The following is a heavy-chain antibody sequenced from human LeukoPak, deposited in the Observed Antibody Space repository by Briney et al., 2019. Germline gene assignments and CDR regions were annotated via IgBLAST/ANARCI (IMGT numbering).Heavy chain of an antibody. CDR3: ARGSTGLVHFNY. D-gene: IGHD3/OR15-3a*01. V-gene: IGHV1-2*02. Sequence: ASVKVSCKASGYTFTGYYMHWVRQAPGQGLEWMGWINPNSGGTNYAQKFQGRVTMTRDTSISTAYMELSSLRSEDTAVYYCARGSTGLVHFNYWGQGTLVTVSS. J-gene: IGHJ4*02. CDR1: GYTFTGYY. CDR2: INPNSGGT.